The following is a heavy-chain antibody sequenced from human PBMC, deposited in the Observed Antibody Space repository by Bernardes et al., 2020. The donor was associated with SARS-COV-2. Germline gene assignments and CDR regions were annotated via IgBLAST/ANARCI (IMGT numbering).Heavy chain of an antibody. D-gene: IGHD1-26*01. Sequence: GGSLRLSCAASGFTFDDYAMHWVRQAPGKGLEWVSGISWNSGSIGYADSVKGRFTISRDNAKNSLYLQMNSLRAEDTALYYCAKGGYSGSYYGYYFDYWGQGTLVTVSS. V-gene: IGHV3-9*01. CDR1: GFTFDDYA. CDR3: AKGGYSGSYYGYYFDY. J-gene: IGHJ4*02. CDR2: ISWNSGSI.